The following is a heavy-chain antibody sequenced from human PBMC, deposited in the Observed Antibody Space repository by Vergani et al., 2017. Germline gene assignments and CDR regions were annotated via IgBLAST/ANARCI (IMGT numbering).Heavy chain of an antibody. V-gene: IGHV1-46*01. CDR1: GYTFTSYY. Sequence: QVQLVQSGAEVKKPGASVKVSCKASGYTFTSYYMHWVRQAPGQGLEWMGIINPSGGSTNYAQKFQGRVTITADESTSTAYMELSSLRSEDTAVYYCARGIAARPWGCDYWGQGTLVTVSS. CDR2: INPSGGST. CDR3: ARGIAARPWGCDY. J-gene: IGHJ4*02. D-gene: IGHD6-6*01.